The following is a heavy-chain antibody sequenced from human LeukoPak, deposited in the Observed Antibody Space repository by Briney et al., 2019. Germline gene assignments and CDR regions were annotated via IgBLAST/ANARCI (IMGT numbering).Heavy chain of an antibody. V-gene: IGHV3-30-3*01. Sequence: GGSLRLSCGASEFTFSNFPIHWVRQAPGKGLEWVAVISPDGSNKYYADSVKGRFTISRDNSKNTLYLQMNSLRAEDTAVYYCARDYGSGIYSFHFDYWGQGTLVTVSS. CDR2: ISPDGSNK. CDR1: EFTFSNFP. D-gene: IGHD3-10*01. J-gene: IGHJ4*02. CDR3: ARDYGSGIYSFHFDY.